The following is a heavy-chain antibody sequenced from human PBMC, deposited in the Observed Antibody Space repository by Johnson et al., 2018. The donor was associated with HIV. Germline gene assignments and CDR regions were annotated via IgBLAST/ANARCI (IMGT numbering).Heavy chain of an antibody. Sequence: VQLVESGGGLVQPGGSLRLSCAASGFTFTYYDMHWVRQATGKGLEWVSGIGTAGDTYYPGSVKGRFTISRENAKNSLYLQMNSLRAGDTAVYYCARVEWDQNAFDIWGQGTMVTVSS. CDR1: GFTFTYYD. CDR2: IGTAGDT. D-gene: IGHD1-26*01. CDR3: ARVEWDQNAFDI. V-gene: IGHV3-13*01. J-gene: IGHJ3*02.